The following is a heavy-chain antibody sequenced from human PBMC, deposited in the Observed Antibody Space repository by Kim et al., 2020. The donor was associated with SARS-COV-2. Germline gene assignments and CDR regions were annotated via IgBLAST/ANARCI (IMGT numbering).Heavy chain of an antibody. D-gene: IGHD3-16*01. J-gene: IGHJ6*02. Sequence: YSQKFQGRDPITKDTTANTAYMELSSLRFEDTAVYYCASVSVSGGFGLDVWGQGTTVTVSS. CDR3: ASVSVSGGFGLDV. V-gene: IGHV1-3*01.